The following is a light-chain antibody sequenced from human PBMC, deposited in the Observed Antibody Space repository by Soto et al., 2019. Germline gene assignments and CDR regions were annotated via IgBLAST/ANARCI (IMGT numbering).Light chain of an antibody. V-gene: IGLV2-14*01. CDR2: DVS. J-gene: IGLJ2*01. CDR1: SSDVGGYNY. CDR3: RSYTSSSTVV. Sequence: QSALTQPAAVSGSPGQSITISCTGTSSDVGGYNYVSWYQQHPGKAPKLMIYDVSNRPSGVANRFSGSKSGNTAYPTISGLQAYDEADYYCRSYTSSSTVVFVGGTKLTVL.